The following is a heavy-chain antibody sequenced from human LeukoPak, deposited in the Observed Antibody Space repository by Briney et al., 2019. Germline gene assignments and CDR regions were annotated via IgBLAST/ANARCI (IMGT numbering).Heavy chain of an antibody. CDR2: IYNSGST. D-gene: IGHD5-24*01. V-gene: IGHV4-59*01. CDR1: GGSISSYY. J-gene: IGHJ6*03. CDR3: AGGYKYAYYNYYYMDV. Sequence: SETLSLTCTVSGGSISSYYWSWIRQPPGKGLEWIGYIYNSGSTNYNPSLKSLVTISVDTSKNQFSLKLSSVTAADTAMYYCAGGYKYAYYNYYYMDVWGKGTTVTVSS.